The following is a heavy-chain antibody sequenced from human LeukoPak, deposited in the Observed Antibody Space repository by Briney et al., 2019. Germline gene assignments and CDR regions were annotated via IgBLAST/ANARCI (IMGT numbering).Heavy chain of an antibody. CDR1: GGSISSGDYY. D-gene: IGHD4-17*01. V-gene: IGHV4-31*03. CDR3: ARGIRRQRSKIVNYGDLDY. Sequence: SETLSLTCSVSGGSISSGDYYWSWIRQHPGKGLEWIGYIYYSGSTYYNPSLKSRVTISVDTSKNQFSLKLSSVTAADTAVYYCARGIRRQRSKIVNYGDLDYWGQGTLVTVSS. CDR2: IYYSGST. J-gene: IGHJ4*02.